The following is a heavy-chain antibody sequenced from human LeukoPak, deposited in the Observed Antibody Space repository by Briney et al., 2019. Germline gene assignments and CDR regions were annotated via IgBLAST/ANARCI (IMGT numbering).Heavy chain of an antibody. V-gene: IGHV4-59*01. Sequence: SETLSLTCTVSGGSISSYYWSWIRQPPGKGLEWIGYIYYSGSTNYNPSLKSRVTISVDTSKNHFSLKLSSVTAADTAVYYCARADILGYFDYWGQGTLVTVSS. J-gene: IGHJ4*02. CDR3: ARADILGYFDY. CDR2: IYYSGST. CDR1: GGSISSYY. D-gene: IGHD1-26*01.